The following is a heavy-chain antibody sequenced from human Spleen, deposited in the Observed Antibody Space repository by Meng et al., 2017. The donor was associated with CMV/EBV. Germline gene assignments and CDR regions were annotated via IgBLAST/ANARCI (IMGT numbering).Heavy chain of an antibody. CDR2: ISWDGGST. CDR1: GFTFDDYT. J-gene: IGHJ4*02. V-gene: IGHV3-43*01. CDR3: AKDIRGYSSSSGFDY. Sequence: GGSLRLSCAASGFTFDDYTMHWVRQAPGKGLEWVSLISWDGGSTYYADSVKGRFTISRDNSKNTLYLQMNSLRAEDTAIYYCAKDIRGYSSSSGFDYWGQGTLVTVSS. D-gene: IGHD6-6*01.